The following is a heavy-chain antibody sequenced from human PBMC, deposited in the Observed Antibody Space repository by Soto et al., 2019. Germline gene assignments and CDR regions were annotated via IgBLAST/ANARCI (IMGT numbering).Heavy chain of an antibody. V-gene: IGHV1-18*04. CDR2: ISTYNSRT. D-gene: IGHD2-2*02. J-gene: IGHJ6*02. CDR1: GYTFTSHG. CDR3: ARARYCASPSCYKHYYYGMHT. Sequence: QDQLVQSGAEVKKPGASVKISCEASGYTFTSHGISWVRQAPGQGLEWLGWISTYNSRTHYAQKVQGRVTMTTDTSTSTAYLVLRSLTFDDPAFYYCARARYCASPSCYKHYYYGMHTWGQGTTVTVYS.